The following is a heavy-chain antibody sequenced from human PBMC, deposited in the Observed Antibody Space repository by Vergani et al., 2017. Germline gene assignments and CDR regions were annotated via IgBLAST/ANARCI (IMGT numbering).Heavy chain of an antibody. Sequence: QVQLVESGGGVVQPGRSLRLSCAASGFTFSSYGMHWVRQAPGKGLEWVAVISYDGSNKYYADSVKGRFTISRDNSKNTLYLQMNSLRAEDTAVYYCAKEEWGIAAAGATPGFDMDVWGKXP. D-gene: IGHD6-13*01. CDR1: GFTFSSYG. CDR2: ISYDGSNK. J-gene: IGHJ6*03. CDR3: AKEEWGIAAAGATPGFDMDV. V-gene: IGHV3-30*18.